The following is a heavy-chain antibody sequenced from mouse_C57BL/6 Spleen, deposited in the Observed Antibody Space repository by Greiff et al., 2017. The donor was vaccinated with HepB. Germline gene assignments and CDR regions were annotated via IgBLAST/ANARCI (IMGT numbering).Heavy chain of an antibody. CDR3: ARWDDYEVYYAMDY. CDR2: INPNNGGT. V-gene: IGHV1-26*01. Sequence: EVQLQQSGPELVKPGASVKISCKASGYTFTDYYMNWVKQSHGKSLEWIGDINPNNGGTSYNQKFKGKATLTVDKSSSTAYMELRSLTSEDSAVYYCARWDDYEVYYAMDYWGQGTSVTVSS. CDR1: GYTFTDYY. D-gene: IGHD2-4*01. J-gene: IGHJ4*01.